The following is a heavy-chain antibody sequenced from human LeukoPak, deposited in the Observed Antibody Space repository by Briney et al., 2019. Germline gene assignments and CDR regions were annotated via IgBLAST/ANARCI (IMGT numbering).Heavy chain of an antibody. CDR1: GFTFSNYW. V-gene: IGHV3-74*01. D-gene: IGHD4-23*01. Sequence: GGSLRLSCAASGFTFSNYWMHWVRQAPGKGLVWVSRINSDGSSTSYADSVKGRFTISRDNAKNTLYLQMNSLRAEDTAVYYCAREYGGCLLIFEYWGQGTLVTVSS. CDR3: AREYGGCLLIFEY. CDR2: INSDGSST. J-gene: IGHJ4*02.